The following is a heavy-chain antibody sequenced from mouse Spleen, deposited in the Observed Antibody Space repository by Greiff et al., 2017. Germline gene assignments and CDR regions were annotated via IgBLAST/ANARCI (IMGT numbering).Heavy chain of an antibody. CDR3: ARDQGGYYGFAY. CDR1: GFTFSDYY. J-gene: IGHJ3*01. Sequence: EVKLMESEGGLVQPGSSMTLSCTASGFTFSDYYMAWVRQVPEKGLEWVANITYDGSSTYYLDSLKSRFIISRDNAKNILYPQMSSLKSEDTATYYCARDQGGYYGFAYWGQGTLVTVSA. V-gene: IGHV5-16*01. D-gene: IGHD2-3*01. CDR2: ITYDGSST.